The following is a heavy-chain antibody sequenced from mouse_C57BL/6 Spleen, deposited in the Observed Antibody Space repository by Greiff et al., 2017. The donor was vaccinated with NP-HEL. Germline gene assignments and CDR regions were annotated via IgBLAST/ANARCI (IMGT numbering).Heavy chain of an antibody. D-gene: IGHD1-1*02. CDR2: INPGSGGT. V-gene: IGHV1-54*01. CDR1: GYAFTNYL. J-gene: IGHJ2*01. CDR3: ARYYGDY. Sequence: VQLQESGAELVRPGTSVKVSCKASGYAFTNYLIEWVKQRPGQGLEWIGVINPGSGGTNYNEKFKGKATLTADKSSSTAYMQLSSLTSEDSAVYFCARYYGDYWGQGTTLTVSS.